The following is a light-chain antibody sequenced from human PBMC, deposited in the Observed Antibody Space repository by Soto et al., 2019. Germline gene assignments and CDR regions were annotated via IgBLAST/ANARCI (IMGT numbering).Light chain of an antibody. V-gene: IGKV1-5*03. CDR2: KAS. CDR3: QDWHGFSWT. J-gene: IGKJ1*01. CDR1: PSINDW. Sequence: DIQMTQSPSTMPASVGDRVTITCRASPSINDWVAWYQQKPGRAPKFLIYKASNLESGVPSRFSGSGSGTEFNLTISSLQPDDFETSYCQDWHGFSWTFGQGTKVEIK.